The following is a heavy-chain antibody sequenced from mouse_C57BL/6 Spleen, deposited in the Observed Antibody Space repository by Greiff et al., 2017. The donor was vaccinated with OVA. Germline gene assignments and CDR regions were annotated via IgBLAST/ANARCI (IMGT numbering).Heavy chain of an antibody. D-gene: IGHD1-1*01. CDR2: INYDGSST. CDR1: GFTFSDYY. V-gene: IGHV5-16*01. Sequence: EVKLMESEGGLVQPGSSMKLSCTASGFTFSDYYMAWVRQVPEKGLEWVANINYDGSSTYYLDSLKSRFIISRDNAKNILYLQMSSLKSEDTATYYCARRAFITTVVARYWYFDVWGTGTTVTVSS. CDR3: ARRAFITTVVARYWYFDV. J-gene: IGHJ1*03.